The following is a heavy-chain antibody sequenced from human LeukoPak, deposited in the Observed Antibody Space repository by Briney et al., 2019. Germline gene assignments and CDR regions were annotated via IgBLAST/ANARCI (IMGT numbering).Heavy chain of an antibody. J-gene: IGHJ4*02. Sequence: SETLSLTCSVSGGSISNSNYYWAWIRQPPGKGLAWVGTIYYRGDTYYNPSLKSRVTLSVDTSKNQFSLKLSSVTAADTAVYYCARAGDRSGYADYWSQGILVTVSS. D-gene: IGHD3-22*01. CDR3: ARAGDRSGYADY. V-gene: IGHV4-39*01. CDR2: IYYRGDT. CDR1: GGSISNSNYY.